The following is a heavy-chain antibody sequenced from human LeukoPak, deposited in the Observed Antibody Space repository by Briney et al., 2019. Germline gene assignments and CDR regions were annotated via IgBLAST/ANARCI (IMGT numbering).Heavy chain of an antibody. CDR1: GFTFSSYA. J-gene: IGHJ4*02. CDR3: TTGTWIQLWLADY. Sequence: NAGGSLRLSCAASGFTFSSYAMNWVRQAPGKGLEWVGHIKSKTDSGTTDYAAPVKGRFTISRDDSKNTLYLQMNSLKTEDTAVYYCTTGTWIQLWLADYWGQGTLVTVSS. D-gene: IGHD5-18*01. CDR2: IKSKTDSGTT. V-gene: IGHV3-15*07.